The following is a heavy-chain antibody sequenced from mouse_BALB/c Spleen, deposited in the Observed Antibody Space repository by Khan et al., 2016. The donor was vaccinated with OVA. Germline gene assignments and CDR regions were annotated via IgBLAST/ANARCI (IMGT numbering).Heavy chain of an antibody. CDR3: ARRTTGYSMDY. CDR1: GYTFTSNT. D-gene: IGHD2-14*01. CDR2: INPRSGYT. Sequence: QVQLQQSGAELARPGASVRMSCKASGYTFTSNTMHWVKQRPGQGLEWIGYINPRSGYTNYNQNFKDKATLTADKSSSTAYMQLSSLTYEDSAVYYCARRTTGYSMDYWGQGTSVTVSS. V-gene: IGHV1-4*01. J-gene: IGHJ4*01.